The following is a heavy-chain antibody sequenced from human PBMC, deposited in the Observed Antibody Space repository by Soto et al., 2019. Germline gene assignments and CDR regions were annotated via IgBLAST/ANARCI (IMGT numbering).Heavy chain of an antibody. Sequence: PGRALRLYCNASGFTGSSTYMSWVRQAPGMGLEWVAVIESGGSTHYADSVKGRFTISRDIPKNMIYLQLHTLRAEDTAVYYCAKDLGPLRLLNYYFYGLDVWGQGTTVTVSS. J-gene: IGHJ6*02. CDR3: AKDLGPLRLLNYYFYGLDV. V-gene: IGHV3-53*01. CDR2: IESGGST. CDR1: GFTGSSTY. D-gene: IGHD2-15*01.